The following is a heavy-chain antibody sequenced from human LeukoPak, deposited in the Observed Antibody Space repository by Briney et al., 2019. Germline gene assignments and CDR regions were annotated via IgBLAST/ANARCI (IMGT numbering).Heavy chain of an antibody. CDR2: IRDSGTT. CDR3: ARGGGSDARDNWFDP. V-gene: IGHV3-69-1*01. D-gene: IGHD3-16*01. Sequence: GGSLRLSCAASGFTFSTYPMNWVRQAPGKGLEWISHIRDSGTTDYADSVKGRFTISRDNAKNSLYLQLSSLRAEDTAVYYCARGGGSDARDNWFDPWGQGTLVTVSS. J-gene: IGHJ5*02. CDR1: GFTFSTYP.